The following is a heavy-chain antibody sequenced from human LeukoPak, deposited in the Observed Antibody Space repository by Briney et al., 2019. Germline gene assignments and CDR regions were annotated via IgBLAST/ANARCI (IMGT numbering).Heavy chain of an antibody. D-gene: IGHD4-17*01. J-gene: IGHJ6*02. CDR3: AKHQQIYGDSLMDV. Sequence: GGSLRLSRAASGFTFSSYAMGWVRQAPGKGLECVSTIRGNGGSTYYADSVKGRFTISRDNSKNTLFLQMHSLRAEDTAVYFCAKHQQIYGDSLMDVWGQGTTVTVSS. CDR2: IRGNGGST. CDR1: GFTFSSYA. V-gene: IGHV3-23*01.